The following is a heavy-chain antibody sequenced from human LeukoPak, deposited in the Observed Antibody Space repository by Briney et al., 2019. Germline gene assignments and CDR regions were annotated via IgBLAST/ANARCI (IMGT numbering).Heavy chain of an antibody. J-gene: IGHJ4*02. CDR1: GFSFHDYA. V-gene: IGHV3-43*02. D-gene: IGHD3-9*01. CDR2: ISRDGVST. Sequence: PGGSLRLSCAASGFSFHDYAMHWVRQVPGKGLEWVSLISRDGVSTYYADSAKGRFTISRDNSKNSLYLQMKSLRTEDTALYYCAKGLRSLDWLSQGGLDYWGQGTLVTVSS. CDR3: AKGLRSLDWLSQGGLDY.